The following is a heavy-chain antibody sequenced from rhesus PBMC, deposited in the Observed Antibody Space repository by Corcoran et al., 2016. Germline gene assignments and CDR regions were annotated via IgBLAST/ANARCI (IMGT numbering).Heavy chain of an antibody. D-gene: IGHD6-31*01. CDR3: ARGSSGWYYYFDY. J-gene: IGHJ4*01. CDR1: GGSISSNY. V-gene: IGHV4-173*01. Sequence: QLQLQESGPGLVKPSETLSLTCAVSGGSISSNYWNWIRQPPGKGLEWIGRISGSGGTTDYTPPLKTRVTISTDTSQNKFSLKLSSGTAADTAVYYCARGSSGWYYYFDYWGQGVLVTVSS. CDR2: ISGSGGTT.